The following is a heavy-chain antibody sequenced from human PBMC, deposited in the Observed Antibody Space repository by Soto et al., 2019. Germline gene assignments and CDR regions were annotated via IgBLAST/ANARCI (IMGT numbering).Heavy chain of an antibody. CDR1: GFTFSSYS. CDR3: ARVTSRKADRFDP. V-gene: IGHV3-48*01. D-gene: IGHD6-13*01. CDR2: ISSSSSTI. J-gene: IGHJ5*02. Sequence: GGSLRLSCAASGFTFSSYSMNWVRQAPGKGLEWVSYISSSSSTIYYADSVKGRFTISRDNAKNSLYLQMNSLRAEDTAVYYCARVTSRKADRFDPWGQGTLVTVSS.